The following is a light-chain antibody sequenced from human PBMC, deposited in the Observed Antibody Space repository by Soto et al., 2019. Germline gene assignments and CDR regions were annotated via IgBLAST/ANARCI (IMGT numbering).Light chain of an antibody. Sequence: EVVLMQSPDTLSLSPGERATLSCRASESISSHYIDWYQHKPGQAPRLLIFCASTRATGIPDRFSGSWSGTDFTLTISRLEPEDFAMYYCQNYGDSPFTFGPGTKVDIK. CDR1: ESISSHY. CDR2: CAS. V-gene: IGKV3-20*01. CDR3: QNYGDSPFT. J-gene: IGKJ3*01.